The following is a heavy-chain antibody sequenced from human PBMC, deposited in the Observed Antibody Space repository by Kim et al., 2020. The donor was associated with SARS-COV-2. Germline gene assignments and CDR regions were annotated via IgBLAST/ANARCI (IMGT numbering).Heavy chain of an antibody. CDR1: GGTFSSYA. CDR2: IIPIFATA. Sequence: SVKVSCKASGGTFSSYAISWVRQAPGQGLEWMGGIIPIFATANYAQKFQGRVTITADESTSTAYMELSSLRSEDTAVYYCARGNSGYDFDSYGGNSPGDYWGQGTLVTVSS. V-gene: IGHV1-69*13. D-gene: IGHD5-12*01. J-gene: IGHJ4*02. CDR3: ARGNSGYDFDSYGGNSPGDY.